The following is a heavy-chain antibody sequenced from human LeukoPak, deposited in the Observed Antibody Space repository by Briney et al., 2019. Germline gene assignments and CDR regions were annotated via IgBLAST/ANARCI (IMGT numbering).Heavy chain of an antibody. CDR3: AKNSGRDGYNDYFDY. D-gene: IGHD5-24*01. Sequence: QPGGSLRLSCAASGFTFSRSGMHWVRQAPGKGLEWVALISDDGSKKNYADSVKGRFTISRDNSKNTLYLQMNSLRAEDTAVFYCAKNSGRDGYNDYFDYWGLGTLVTVSS. CDR1: GFTFSRSG. V-gene: IGHV3-30*18. CDR2: ISDDGSKK. J-gene: IGHJ4*02.